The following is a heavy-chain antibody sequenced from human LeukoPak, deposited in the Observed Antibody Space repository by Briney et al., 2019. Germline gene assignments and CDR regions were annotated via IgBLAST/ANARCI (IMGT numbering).Heavy chain of an antibody. J-gene: IGHJ4*02. Sequence: PGGSLRLSCAASGFTFSSYWMSWVRQAPGKGLEWVANIKQDGSEKYYVDSVKGRFTISRDNAKNSLYLQMNSLRAEDAAVYYCARDPRRSWYKAALDYWGQGTLVTVSS. D-gene: IGHD6-13*01. CDR3: ARDPRRSWYKAALDY. CDR2: IKQDGSEK. CDR1: GFTFSSYW. V-gene: IGHV3-7*01.